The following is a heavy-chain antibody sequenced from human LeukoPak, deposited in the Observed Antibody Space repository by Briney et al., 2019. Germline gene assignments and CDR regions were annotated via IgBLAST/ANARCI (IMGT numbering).Heavy chain of an antibody. CDR1: GYTLTELS. CDR2: FDPEDGET. CDR3: ATSSGFSAFDI. D-gene: IGHD3-22*01. Sequence: ASVKVSCRVSGYTLTELSMHWVRQAPGKGLEGMGGFDPEDGETICAQKFQGRVTMTEDASTDTTYMEVSSLRSEDTAVYDCATSSGFSAFDIWGQGTMVTVSS. J-gene: IGHJ3*02. V-gene: IGHV1-24*01.